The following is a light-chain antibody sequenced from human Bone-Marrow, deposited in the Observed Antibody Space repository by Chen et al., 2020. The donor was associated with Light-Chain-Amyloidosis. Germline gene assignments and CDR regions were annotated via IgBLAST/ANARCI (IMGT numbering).Light chain of an antibody. V-gene: IGKV3-20*01. CDR3: QQYGTSPLT. Sequence: ELVLTQSPGTLSLSPGEGANLSCRASQTISSNYLTWYQQKFGQAPRLLMYGSSSRATGIPDRFTGSGSGTDFTLTINRLEPEDFAMYYCQQYGTSPLTFGGGTKVEIK. J-gene: IGKJ4*01. CDR1: QTISSNY. CDR2: GSS.